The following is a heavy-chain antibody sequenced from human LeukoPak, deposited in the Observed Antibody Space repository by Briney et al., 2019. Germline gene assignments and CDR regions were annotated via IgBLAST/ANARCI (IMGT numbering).Heavy chain of an antibody. CDR2: INPSGGST. Sequence: ASVTVSCTASGYTFTSYYMHWVRQAPGQGLGWMGIINPSGGSTSYAQKFQGRVTMTRDTSTSTVYMELSSLRSEDTAVYYCARDYGAVDYWGQGTLVTVSS. CDR1: GYTFTSYY. D-gene: IGHD4-17*01. V-gene: IGHV1-46*01. CDR3: ARDYGAVDY. J-gene: IGHJ4*02.